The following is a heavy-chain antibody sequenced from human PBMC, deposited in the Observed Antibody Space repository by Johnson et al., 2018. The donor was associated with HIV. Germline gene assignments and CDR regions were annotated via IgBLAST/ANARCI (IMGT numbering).Heavy chain of an antibody. CDR2: ISYDGNNT. D-gene: IGHD5-12*01. Sequence: QVQLVESGGGVVQPGRSLRLSCAASGFTFSSYAMHWVRQAPGKGLEWVAVISYDGNNTYYADSVKGRFTISRDNSKNTLYLQMDSLRHEDTAVYYCAKIWGDIAATGDAFDIWGQGTMVTVSS. J-gene: IGHJ3*02. CDR3: AKIWGDIAATGDAFDI. V-gene: IGHV3-30*04. CDR1: GFTFSSYA.